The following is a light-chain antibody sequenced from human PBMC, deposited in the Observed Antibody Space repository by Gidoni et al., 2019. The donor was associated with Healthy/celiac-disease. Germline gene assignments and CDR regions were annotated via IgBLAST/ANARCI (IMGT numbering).Light chain of an antibody. CDR2: GAS. V-gene: IGKV3-15*01. J-gene: IGKJ1*01. Sequence: ELVMTQSPATLSVSPGERATLSFRASQSVSSNLAWYQQKPGQAPRLLIYGASTRATGIPAWFSGSGSGTEFTLTISSLQSEDFAVYYCQQYNNWPPWTFGQGTKVEIK. CDR3: QQYNNWPPWT. CDR1: QSVSSN.